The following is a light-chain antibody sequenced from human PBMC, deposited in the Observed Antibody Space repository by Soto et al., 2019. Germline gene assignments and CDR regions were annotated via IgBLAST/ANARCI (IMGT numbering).Light chain of an antibody. CDR1: TGAVTSGHF. CDR3: LLSYSDAPV. CDR2: DTT. V-gene: IGLV7-46*01. J-gene: IGLJ3*02. Sequence: QTVVTQEPSLTVSPGGTVTLTCGSTTGAVTSGHFPSWFQQKPGQAPRTLIYDTTNKHSLTPARFSASLLGGKAALPLSGAQPEDEAEYYCLLSYSDAPVFGGGTKLTVL.